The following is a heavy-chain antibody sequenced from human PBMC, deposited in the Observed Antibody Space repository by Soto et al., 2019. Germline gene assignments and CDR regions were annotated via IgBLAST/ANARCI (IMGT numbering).Heavy chain of an antibody. CDR3: AREHGDYVDWFDP. CDR1: GGTFSSYT. Sequence: QVQLVQSGAEVKKPGSSVKVSCKASGGTFSSYTISWVRQAPGQGLEWMGRIIPILGIANYAQKFHGRVTITADKSTSTAYMELSSLRSEDTAVYYCAREHGDYVDWFDPWGQGTLVTVSS. V-gene: IGHV1-69*08. J-gene: IGHJ5*02. CDR2: IIPILGIA. D-gene: IGHD4-17*01.